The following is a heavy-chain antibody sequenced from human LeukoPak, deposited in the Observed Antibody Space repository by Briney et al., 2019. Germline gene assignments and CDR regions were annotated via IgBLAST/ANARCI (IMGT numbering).Heavy chain of an antibody. J-gene: IGHJ4*02. CDR2: LSSGGST. Sequence: SETLSLTCTVSGGSISSSNHYWGWIRQPPGKGLERIGSLSSGGSTYYNPSLKSRVTISVDTSKNQFSLRLSSMTAADTAVYYCARHRYGDYNYWGQGTLVTVSS. CDR3: ARHRYGDYNY. V-gene: IGHV4-39*01. CDR1: GGSISSSNHY. D-gene: IGHD4-17*01.